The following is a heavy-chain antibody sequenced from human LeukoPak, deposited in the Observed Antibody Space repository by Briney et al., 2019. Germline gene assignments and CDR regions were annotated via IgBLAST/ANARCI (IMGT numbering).Heavy chain of an antibody. Sequence: PGGSLRLSCAASGFTFSSYAMSWVRQAPGKGLEWVSAISNSGGSTYYADSVKGRFTISRDNSENTLYLQMNSLRAEDTAVYYCAKMISGSYYYYYGMDVWGQGTTVTVSS. CDR2: ISNSGGST. J-gene: IGHJ6*02. CDR3: AKMISGSYYYYYGMDV. D-gene: IGHD1-26*01. CDR1: GFTFSSYA. V-gene: IGHV3-23*01.